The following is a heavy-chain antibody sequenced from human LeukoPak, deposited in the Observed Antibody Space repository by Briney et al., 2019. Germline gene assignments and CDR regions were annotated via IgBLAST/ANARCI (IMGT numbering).Heavy chain of an antibody. J-gene: IGHJ4*02. V-gene: IGHV1-2*02. CDR1: GYTFTGYY. CDR3: ARAPDCSGGRCYIRFDY. Sequence: ASVTVSCKASGYTFTGYYMNWVRQAPGQGLEWMGWVNPNSGGTNYAQKFQGRVTMTRDTSISTAHMELSRLRSDDTAVYYCARAPDCSGGRCYIRFDYWGQGTLVTVSS. D-gene: IGHD2-15*01. CDR2: VNPNSGGT.